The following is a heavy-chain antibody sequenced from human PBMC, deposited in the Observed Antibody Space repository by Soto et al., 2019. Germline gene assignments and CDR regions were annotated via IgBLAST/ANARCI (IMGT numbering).Heavy chain of an antibody. Sequence: QVQLVESGGGVVQPGRSLRLSCAASGFTFSSYAMHWVRQAPGKGLEWVAVISYDGSNKYYADSVKGRFTISRDNSKNTLYLQMNSLRAEDTAVYYCARDFRAVGSRGYYYEYYFDYGGQGTLVTVSS. V-gene: IGHV3-30-3*01. CDR1: GFTFSSYA. CDR3: ARDFRAVGSRGYYYEYYFDY. J-gene: IGHJ4*02. D-gene: IGHD3-22*01. CDR2: ISYDGSNK.